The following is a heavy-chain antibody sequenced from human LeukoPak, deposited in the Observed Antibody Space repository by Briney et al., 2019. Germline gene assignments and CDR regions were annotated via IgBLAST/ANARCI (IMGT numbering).Heavy chain of an antibody. CDR3: AKDDYGDKPFDI. V-gene: IGHV3-30*02. Sequence: GGSLRLSCAASGFTFSGYGMHRVRQAPGKGLEWVAVIWYDGSNKYYADSVKGRFTISRDNSKNTLYLQMNSLRAEDTAVYYCAKDDYGDKPFDIWGQGTMVTVSS. J-gene: IGHJ3*02. CDR2: IWYDGSNK. D-gene: IGHD4-17*01. CDR1: GFTFSGYG.